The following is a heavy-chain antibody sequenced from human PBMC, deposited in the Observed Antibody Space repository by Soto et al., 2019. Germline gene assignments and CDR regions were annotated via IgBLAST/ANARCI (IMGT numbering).Heavy chain of an antibody. V-gene: IGHV3-7*05. CDR1: GFTFSSYW. CDR3: ARDGRAAAAGSTDY. J-gene: IGHJ4*02. Sequence: GGSLRLYCAASGFTFSSYWMSWVRQAPGKGLEWVANIKQDGSEKYYVDSVKGRFTISRDNAKNSLYLQMNSLRAEDTAVYYCARDGRAAAAGSTDYWGQGTLVTVSS. D-gene: IGHD6-13*01. CDR2: IKQDGSEK.